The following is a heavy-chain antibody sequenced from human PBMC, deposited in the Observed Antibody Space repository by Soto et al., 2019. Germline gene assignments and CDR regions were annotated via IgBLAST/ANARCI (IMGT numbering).Heavy chain of an antibody. V-gene: IGHV3-21*01. J-gene: IGHJ6*02. CDR3: ARVLLWFGEFNDFGMDV. CDR2: ISRSSTYK. Sequence: PGGSLRLSCAASGFSFNDYSMSWVRQAPGKGLEWVSSISRSSTYKWYADSVTGRFSISRDNAEKTLSLQMDNLRVEDTAVYYCARVLLWFGEFNDFGMDVWGQGTTVTVSS. D-gene: IGHD3-10*01. CDR1: GFSFNDYS.